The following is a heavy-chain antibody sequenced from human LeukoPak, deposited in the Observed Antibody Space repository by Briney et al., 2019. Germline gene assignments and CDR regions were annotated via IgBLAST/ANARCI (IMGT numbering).Heavy chain of an antibody. Sequence: GGSLRLSCAASGFTFSSYGMHWVRQAPGKGLEWVSAISGSGGSTYYADSVKGRFTISRDNSKNTLYLQMNSLRAEDTAVYYCAKDKYLVRTSAFDIWGQGTMVTVSS. CDR2: ISGSGGST. D-gene: IGHD6-6*01. CDR1: GFTFSSYG. CDR3: AKDKYLVRTSAFDI. J-gene: IGHJ3*02. V-gene: IGHV3-23*01.